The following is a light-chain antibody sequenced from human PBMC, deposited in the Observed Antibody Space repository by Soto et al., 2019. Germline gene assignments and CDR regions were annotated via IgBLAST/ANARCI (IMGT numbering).Light chain of an antibody. J-gene: IGLJ3*02. CDR2: EVT. Sequence: QSALTQPASVSGSPGQSITISCTGTSSDVGSRNLVSWYQQHPGKAPKLIIYEVTKWPSGVSNRFSGSKSGNTASLTIFGLQAEDEAVYYCCSYAGSYTWVFGGGTKLPVL. CDR3: CSYAGSYTWV. CDR1: SSDVGSRNL. V-gene: IGLV2-23*02.